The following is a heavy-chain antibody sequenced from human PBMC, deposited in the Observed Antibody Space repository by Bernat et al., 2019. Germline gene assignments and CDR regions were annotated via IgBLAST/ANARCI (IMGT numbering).Heavy chain of an antibody. D-gene: IGHD5-24*01. V-gene: IGHV3-7*01. CDR2: IKQDGSEK. CDR1: GFIFSSYW. CDR3: ARGKMGDY. J-gene: IGHJ4*02. Sequence: EVQLVESGGGLVQPGGSLRISCAASGFIFSSYWMSWVRQAPGKGPEWVANIKQDGSEKYYVGSLKGRFTISRDNAENSLYLQMNSLRAEDTAVYYCARGKMGDYWGQGTLVTVSS.